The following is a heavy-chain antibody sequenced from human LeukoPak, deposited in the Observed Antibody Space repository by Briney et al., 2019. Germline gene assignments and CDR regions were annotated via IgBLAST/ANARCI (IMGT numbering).Heavy chain of an antibody. Sequence: GGSPRLSCAASEFIFSGYPMHWVRQAPGKGLEWVAVISYDGSGKYYADSVKGRFTISRDNAKNSLYLQMNSLRAEDTAVYYCARRAYDSSGYWVDYWGQGTLVTVSS. D-gene: IGHD3-22*01. CDR2: ISYDGSGK. CDR3: ARRAYDSSGYWVDY. CDR1: EFIFSGYP. J-gene: IGHJ4*02. V-gene: IGHV3-30*04.